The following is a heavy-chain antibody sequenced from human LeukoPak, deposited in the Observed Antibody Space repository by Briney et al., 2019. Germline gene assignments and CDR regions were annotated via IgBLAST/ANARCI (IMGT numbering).Heavy chain of an antibody. J-gene: IGHJ4*02. CDR3: ARLLPASRHYFDY. Sequence: PGGSLRLSCAAYGLTVSSEYLAWVRQAPGKGLEWISVIYGAGATYYADSVRGRFTISRDTYSNALYLQMNSLGVEDTAVYHCARLLPASRHYFDYWGQGTLVTVSS. CDR2: IYGAGAT. D-gene: IGHD2-15*01. V-gene: IGHV3-53*01. CDR1: GLTVSSEY.